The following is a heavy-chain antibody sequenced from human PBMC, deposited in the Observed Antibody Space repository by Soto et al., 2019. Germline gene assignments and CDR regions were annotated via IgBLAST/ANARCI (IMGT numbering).Heavy chain of an antibody. D-gene: IGHD3-10*01. CDR2: IYYSGST. V-gene: IGHV4-59*01. J-gene: IGHJ6*02. CDR3: ARDRRVRGVIRLEDV. Sequence: SETLSLTCTVSGGSISSYYWSWSRQPPGKGLEWIAYIYYSGSTNYNPSLKSRVTISVDTSKNQFSLKLSSVTAADTAVYYCARDRRVRGVIRLEDVWGQGTTVTVSS. CDR1: GGSISSYY.